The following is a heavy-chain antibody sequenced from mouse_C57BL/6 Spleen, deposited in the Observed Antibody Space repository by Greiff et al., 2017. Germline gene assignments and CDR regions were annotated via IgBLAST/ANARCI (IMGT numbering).Heavy chain of an antibody. CDR2: IDPETGGT. V-gene: IGHV1-15*01. CDR1: GYTFTDYE. CDR3: TRRDSYYGSSYAMDY. J-gene: IGHJ4*01. Sequence: VQRVESGAELVRPGASVTLSCKASGYTFTDYEMHWVKQTPVHGLEWIGAIDPETGGTAYNQKFKGKAILTADKSSSTAYMELRSLTSEDSAVYYCTRRDSYYGSSYAMDYWGQGTSVTVSS. D-gene: IGHD1-1*01.